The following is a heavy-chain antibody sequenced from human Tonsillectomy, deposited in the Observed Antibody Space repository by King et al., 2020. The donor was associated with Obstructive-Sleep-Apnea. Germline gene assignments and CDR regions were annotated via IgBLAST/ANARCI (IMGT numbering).Heavy chain of an antibody. J-gene: IGHJ6*02. CDR3: TTGIPVAGSYYHYYGMDV. CDR1: GFTFSNAW. D-gene: IGHD6-19*01. Sequence: VQLVESGGGLVKPGGSLGLSCAASGFTFSNAWMSWVRQAPGKGLEWGGRIKSKTDGGTTDFATPVKGRFTNSRDDSKNTLDRRMNRLKTEDTAVYCCTTGIPVAGSYYHYYGMDVWGQGTTVTVSS. V-gene: IGHV3-15*01. CDR2: IKSKTDGGTT.